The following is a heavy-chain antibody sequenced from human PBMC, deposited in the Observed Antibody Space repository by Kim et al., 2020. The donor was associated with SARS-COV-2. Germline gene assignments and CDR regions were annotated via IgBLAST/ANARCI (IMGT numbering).Heavy chain of an antibody. CDR2: ISSGGGST. D-gene: IGHD2-8*02. CDR3: SKCDTAWYWNY. J-gene: IGHJ4*02. Sequence: GGSLRLSCAASGFTFSSYAMSWVRQARGKGLGWVSAISSGGGSTYYADSVKGRFTISRDDSKNTLYLQMTSLGAEDTAIYYCSKCDTAWYWNYWGQGNLV. CDR1: GFTFSSYA. V-gene: IGHV3-23*01.